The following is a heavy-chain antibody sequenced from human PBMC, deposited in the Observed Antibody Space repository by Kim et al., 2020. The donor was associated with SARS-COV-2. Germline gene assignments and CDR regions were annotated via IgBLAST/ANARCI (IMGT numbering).Heavy chain of an antibody. CDR2: IIPIFGTA. D-gene: IGHD5-12*01. J-gene: IGHJ6*02. CDR1: GGTFSSYA. Sequence: SVKVSCKASGGTFSSYAISWVRQAPGQGLEWMGGIIPIFGTANYAQKFQGRVTITADESTSTAYMELSSLRSEDTAVYYCARDWDSGYDLYYYYGMDVWGQGTTVTVSS. V-gene: IGHV1-69*13. CDR3: ARDWDSGYDLYYYYGMDV.